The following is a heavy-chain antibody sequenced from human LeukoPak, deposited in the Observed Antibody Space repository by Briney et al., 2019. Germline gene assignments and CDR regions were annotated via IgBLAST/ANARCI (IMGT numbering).Heavy chain of an antibody. J-gene: IGHJ6*02. CDR2: IIPSFGTA. CDR3: ARKISPLLRLGGDYYYYGMDV. CDR1: GGTFSSHA. Sequence: ASVKVSCKASGGTFSSHAVSWVRQAPGQGLEWIGGIIPSFGTANYAQKFQGRVTITADESTSTAYMELTSLRSEDTAVYYCARKISPLLRLGGDYYYYGMDVWGQGTTVTVSS. D-gene: IGHD3-16*01. V-gene: IGHV1-69*01.